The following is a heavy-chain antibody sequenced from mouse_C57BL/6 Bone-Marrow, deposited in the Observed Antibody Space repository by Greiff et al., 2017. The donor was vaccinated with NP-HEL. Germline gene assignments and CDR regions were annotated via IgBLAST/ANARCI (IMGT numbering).Heavy chain of an antibody. V-gene: IGHV1-81*01. Sequence: QVQLKQSGAELARPGASVKLSCKASGYTFTSYGISWVKQRTGQGLEWIGEIYPRSGNTYYNEKFKGKATLTADNSSSTAYMELRSLTSEDSAVYFCARGSNYNFDYWGQGTTLTVSS. CDR1: GYTFTSYG. CDR3: ARGSNYNFDY. J-gene: IGHJ2*01. D-gene: IGHD2-5*01. CDR2: IYPRSGNT.